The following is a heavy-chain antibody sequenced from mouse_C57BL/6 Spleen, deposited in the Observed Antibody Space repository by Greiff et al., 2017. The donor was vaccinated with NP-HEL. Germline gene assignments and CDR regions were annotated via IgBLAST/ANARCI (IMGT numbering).Heavy chain of an antibody. J-gene: IGHJ4*01. D-gene: IGHD2-5*01. V-gene: IGHV1-82*01. CDR1: GYAFSSSW. Sequence: QVQLQQSGPELVKPGASVKISCKASGYAFSSSWMNWVKQRPGKGLEWIGRIYPGDGDTNYNGKFKGKATLTADKSSSTAYMQLSSLTSEDSAVYFCAKTYYSTQPWFYALDYWGQGTTVTVSS. CDR3: AKTYYSTQPWFYALDY. CDR2: IYPGDGDT.